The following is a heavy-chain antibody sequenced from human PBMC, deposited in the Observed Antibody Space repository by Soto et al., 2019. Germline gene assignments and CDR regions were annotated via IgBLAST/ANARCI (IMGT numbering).Heavy chain of an antibody. CDR1: GDSIKHYY. Sequence: SETLSLTCTVSGDSIKHYYWSWIRQPPGRRLEWIGYIYYTGSTTYNPSLESRVTMSVDTSKNQFSLKLSSVNAADTAVYYCAKYRRTEEEGFTLDSWGRGTLVTVSS. V-gene: IGHV4-59*01. D-gene: IGHD2-2*01. CDR2: IYYTGST. CDR3: AKYRRTEEEGFTLDS. J-gene: IGHJ4*02.